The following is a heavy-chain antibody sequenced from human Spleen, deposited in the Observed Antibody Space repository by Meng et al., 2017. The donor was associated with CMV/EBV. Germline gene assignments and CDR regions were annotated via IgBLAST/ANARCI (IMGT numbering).Heavy chain of an antibody. J-gene: IGHJ4*02. Sequence: GGSLRLSCKGSGYSFTSYWIGWVRQVPGKGLEWMGIIYPGDSDTRYSPSLQGQVTISADKSISTAYLQWSSLKASDTAMYYCARRNYYGSGSYDTALGYWGQGTLVTVSS. CDR1: GYSFTSYW. D-gene: IGHD3-10*01. CDR2: IYPGDSDT. V-gene: IGHV5-51*01. CDR3: ARRNYYGSGSYDTALGY.